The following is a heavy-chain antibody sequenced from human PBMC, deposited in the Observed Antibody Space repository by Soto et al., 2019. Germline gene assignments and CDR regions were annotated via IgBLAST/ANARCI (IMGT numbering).Heavy chain of an antibody. J-gene: IGHJ6*02. D-gene: IGHD3-10*01. CDR1: GGTFSSYA. V-gene: IGHV1-69*06. CDR2: IIPIFGTA. Sequence: QVQLVQSGAEVKKPGSSVKVSCKASGGTFSSYAISWVRQTPGQGLEWMGGIIPIFGTANYAQKFQGRVTITADKSTSTAYMELSSLRSEDTAVYYCARAAGGAGEGWYYYYGMDVWGQGTTVTVSS. CDR3: ARAAGGAGEGWYYYYGMDV.